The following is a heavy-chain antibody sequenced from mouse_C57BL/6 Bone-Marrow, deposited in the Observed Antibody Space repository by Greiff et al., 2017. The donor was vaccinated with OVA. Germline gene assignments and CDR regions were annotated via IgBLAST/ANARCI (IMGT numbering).Heavy chain of an antibody. D-gene: IGHD2-4*01. Sequence: QVQLKQPGAELVKPGASVKLSCKASGYTFTSYWMHWVKQRPGQGLEWIGMIHPNSGSTNYNEKFKSKATLTVDKSSSTAYMQLSSLTSEDSAVYYCARVYDYDTMDYWGQGTSVTVSS. J-gene: IGHJ4*01. CDR3: ARVYDYDTMDY. CDR2: IHPNSGST. V-gene: IGHV1-64*01. CDR1: GYTFTSYW.